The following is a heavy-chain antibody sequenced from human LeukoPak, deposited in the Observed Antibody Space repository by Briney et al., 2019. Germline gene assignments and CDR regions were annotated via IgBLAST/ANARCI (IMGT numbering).Heavy chain of an antibody. Sequence: ASVKVSCKASGYTFTSYYMHWVRQAPGQGLEWMGIINPSGGSTSYAQKFQGRVTMTRDTSISTAYMELSRLRSDDTAVYYCAVGGDILTGYYNFDYWGQGTLVTVSS. D-gene: IGHD3-9*01. V-gene: IGHV1-46*01. J-gene: IGHJ4*02. CDR2: INPSGGST. CDR3: AVGGDILTGYYNFDY. CDR1: GYTFTSYY.